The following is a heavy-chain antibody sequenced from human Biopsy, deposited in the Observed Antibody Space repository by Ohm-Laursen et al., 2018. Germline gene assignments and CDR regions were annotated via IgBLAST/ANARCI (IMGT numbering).Heavy chain of an antibody. V-gene: IGHV1-69*06. J-gene: IGHJ1*01. CDR3: ATKLTGYFHH. D-gene: IGHD3-9*01. Sequence: SVKVSCKAPGGTFSNYGVNWVRQAPGQGLEWLGGNIPILGTGNYAQKFRDGVTVAADTSTSTATMELRSLRSDDTAVYYCATKLTGYFHHWGQGTLVSVSS. CDR2: NIPILGTG. CDR1: GGTFSNYG.